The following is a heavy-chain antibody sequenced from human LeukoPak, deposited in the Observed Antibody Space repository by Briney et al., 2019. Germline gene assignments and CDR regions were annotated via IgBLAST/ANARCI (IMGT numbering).Heavy chain of an antibody. CDR2: IKEDGSGK. CDR3: ARARYSDF. CDR1: GFTFSNYW. J-gene: IGHJ4*02. Sequence: PGGSLRLSCVASGFTFSNYWMTWVRLAPGQGLEWVANIKEDGSGKNYGASVKGRFTISRDNAKNSLYLQMNSLRGKDTAVYYCARARYSDFWGQGTLVTVSS. V-gene: IGHV3-7*01.